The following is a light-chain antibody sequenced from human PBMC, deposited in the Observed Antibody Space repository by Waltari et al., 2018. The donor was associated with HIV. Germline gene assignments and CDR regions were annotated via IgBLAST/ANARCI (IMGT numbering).Light chain of an antibody. CDR1: QDVSNY. CDR3: QQYDNLPYT. J-gene: IGKJ2*01. Sequence: DTQVTQSASSISTFVAARVTITCQASQDVSNYLNWYQQRPGKAPKLLIYDASTLEPGVPSRFSGSGHGTDFTFTISSLQPDDSATYYCQQYDNLPYTFGQGTKVEVK. CDR2: DAS. V-gene: IGKV1-33*01.